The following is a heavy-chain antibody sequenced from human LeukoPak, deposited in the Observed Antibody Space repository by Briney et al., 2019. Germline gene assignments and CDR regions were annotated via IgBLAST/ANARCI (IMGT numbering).Heavy chain of an antibody. D-gene: IGHD5-18*01. Sequence: ASVRVSCKASGYTFTGYFMHWVRQAPGPGLEWMGWINPNSGCTNYAQKFQGSVTMTRDTSISTDYMELSSLRSDDTAVYYCARGGIQLWSLVDYWGQGTLVTVSS. CDR3: ARGGIQLWSLVDY. CDR1: GYTFTGYF. V-gene: IGHV1-2*02. J-gene: IGHJ4*02. CDR2: INPNSGCT.